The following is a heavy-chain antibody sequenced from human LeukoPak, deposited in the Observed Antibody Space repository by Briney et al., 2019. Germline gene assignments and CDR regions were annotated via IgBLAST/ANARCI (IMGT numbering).Heavy chain of an antibody. D-gene: IGHD3-22*01. CDR3: ARGSYDARGDSNPFDI. CDR1: GGSISSSY. J-gene: IGHJ3*02. CDR2: TSHSGST. V-gene: IGHV4-59*01. Sequence: PSETLSLTCTVSGGSISSSYWSWIRQPPGRGLEWIGYTSHSGSTNYKPSLKSRVSISVDTSKNQFSLKLTSVTAADTAMYYCARGSYDARGDSNPFDIWGQGTMVTVSS.